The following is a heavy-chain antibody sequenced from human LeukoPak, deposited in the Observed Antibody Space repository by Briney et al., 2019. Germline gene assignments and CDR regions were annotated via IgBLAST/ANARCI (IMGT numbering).Heavy chain of an antibody. D-gene: IGHD2-15*01. CDR1: GGTFSSYA. CDR3: AKDLSQLRYSRVSDY. Sequence: GSSVKVSCKASGGTFSSYAISWVRQAPGQGLEWMGRIIPILGIANYAQKFQGGVTITADKSTSTAYMELSSLRAEDTAVYYCAKDLSQLRYSRVSDYWGQGTLVTVSS. CDR2: IIPILGIA. V-gene: IGHV1-69*04. J-gene: IGHJ4*02.